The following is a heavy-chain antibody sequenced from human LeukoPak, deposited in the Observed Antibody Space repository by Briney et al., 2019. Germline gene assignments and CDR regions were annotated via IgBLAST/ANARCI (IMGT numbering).Heavy chain of an antibody. D-gene: IGHD2-21*02. Sequence: SETLSLTCTVSGASVSSASYWTWIRQPPGKGVEWIAHIYNGVNTNYNPSLKSRVTISVDTSKNQFSLNLSSVTAADTAIYYCARHIKSDWRIHYWGQGTLVTVSS. CDR3: ARHIKSDWRIHY. CDR2: IYNGVNT. V-gene: IGHV4-61*01. J-gene: IGHJ4*02. CDR1: GASVSSASY.